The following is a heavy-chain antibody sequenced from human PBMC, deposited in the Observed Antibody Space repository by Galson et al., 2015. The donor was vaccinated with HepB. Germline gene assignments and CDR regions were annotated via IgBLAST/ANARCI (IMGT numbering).Heavy chain of an antibody. D-gene: IGHD2-21*02. Sequence: SVKVSCKASGYTFTSYAMHWVRQAPGQRLEWMGWINAGNGNTKYSQKFQGRVTITRDTSASTAYMELSSLRSEDTAVYYCARGGREVVVTAIPEYYYYYGMDVWGQGTTVTVSS. CDR3: ARGGREVVVTAIPEYYYYYGMDV. V-gene: IGHV1-3*01. CDR1: GYTFTSYA. CDR2: INAGNGNT. J-gene: IGHJ6*02.